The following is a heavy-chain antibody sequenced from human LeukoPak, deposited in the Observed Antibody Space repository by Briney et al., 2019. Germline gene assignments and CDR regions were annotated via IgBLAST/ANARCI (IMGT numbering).Heavy chain of an antibody. Sequence: ASVKVSCKASGYTFTGYYMHWVRQAPGQGLEWMGWINPNSGGTNYAQKFQGRVTMTGDTSISTAYMELSRLRPDDTAVYYCARAWVGDIVVVPAANWFDPWGQGTLVTVSS. V-gene: IGHV1-2*02. CDR3: ARAWVGDIVVVPAANWFDP. J-gene: IGHJ5*02. CDR1: GYTFTGYY. CDR2: INPNSGGT. D-gene: IGHD2-2*01.